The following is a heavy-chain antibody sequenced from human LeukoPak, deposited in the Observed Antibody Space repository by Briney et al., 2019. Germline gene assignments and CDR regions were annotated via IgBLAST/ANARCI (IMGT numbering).Heavy chain of an antibody. CDR2: VNPRSGAT. V-gene: IGHV1-8*03. D-gene: IGHD2-21*01. Sequence: GASVKVSCKASGYTFVNYDINWVRQATGQGLEWVGRVNPRSGATASSQKFQGRVSITSDASINTAYMELSSLRSEDTALYYCTRGRIALSWGQGTLITVSS. CDR1: GYTFVNYD. J-gene: IGHJ4*02. CDR3: TRGRIALS.